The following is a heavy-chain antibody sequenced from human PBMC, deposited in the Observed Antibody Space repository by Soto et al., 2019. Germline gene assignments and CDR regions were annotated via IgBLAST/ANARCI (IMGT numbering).Heavy chain of an antibody. V-gene: IGHV1-18*01. J-gene: IGHJ4*02. CDR1: GYTFTSYG. CDR3: ARGGVLRYFDWLPYYFDY. D-gene: IGHD3-9*01. Sequence: ASVKVSCKASGYTFTSYGISWVRQAPGQGLEWMGWISAYNGNTNYAQKLQGRVTMTTDTSTSTAYMELRSLRSDDTAVYYCARGGVLRYFDWLPYYFDYWGQGTLVTVSS. CDR2: ISAYNGNT.